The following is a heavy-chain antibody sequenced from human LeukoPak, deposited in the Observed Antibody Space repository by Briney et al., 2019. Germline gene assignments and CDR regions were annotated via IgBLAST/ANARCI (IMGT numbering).Heavy chain of an antibody. Sequence: KAGGSLRLSCAASGFTFTDYYMSWIRQAPGKGLEWVSYITNSGTTIYYADSVKGRFTISRDNAKNSLYLQMNSLRAEDTAVYYCARDQAFCSSTSCYEEGYWGQGTLVTVSS. J-gene: IGHJ4*02. CDR3: ARDQAFCSSTSCYEEGY. V-gene: IGHV3-11*01. CDR1: GFTFTDYY. D-gene: IGHD2-2*01. CDR2: ITNSGTTI.